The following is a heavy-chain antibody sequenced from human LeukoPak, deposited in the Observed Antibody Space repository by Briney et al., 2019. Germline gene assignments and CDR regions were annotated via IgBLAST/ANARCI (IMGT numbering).Heavy chain of an antibody. Sequence: GGSLRLSCAASGFTFSGHWMSWVRQAPGKGLEWVANINQGGSDKYYVDSVKGRFTISRDSANNLLYLQMNSLRGEDTAVYYCTRDRSRAEDDWGQGTLVAVSS. CDR3: TRDRSRAEDD. D-gene: IGHD1-14*01. V-gene: IGHV3-7*01. CDR2: INQGGSDK. CDR1: GFTFSGHW. J-gene: IGHJ4*02.